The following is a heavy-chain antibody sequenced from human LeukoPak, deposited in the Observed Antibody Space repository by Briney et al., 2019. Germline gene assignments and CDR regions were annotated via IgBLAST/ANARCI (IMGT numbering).Heavy chain of an antibody. J-gene: IGHJ4*02. Sequence: GGSLRLSCAASGFTFSDYYMSWIRQAPGKGLEWVSYISSSDSPIYYADSVKGRFTISRDNSKNTLYLQMNSLRAEDTAVYYCAKAPVGPTQGYWGQGTLVTVSS. CDR3: AKAPVGPTQGY. V-gene: IGHV3-11*01. CDR1: GFTFSDYY. CDR2: ISSSDSPI. D-gene: IGHD1-26*01.